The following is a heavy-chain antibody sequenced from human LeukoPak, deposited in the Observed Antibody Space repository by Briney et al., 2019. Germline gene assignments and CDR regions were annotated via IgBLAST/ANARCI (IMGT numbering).Heavy chain of an antibody. J-gene: IGHJ4*02. V-gene: IGHV4-4*07. Sequence: SETLSLTCTVSGGSISSYYGSWIRQPAGKGLEWIGRIYTSGSTNYNPSLKSRVTMSVDTSKNQFSLKLSSVTAADTAVYYCARDSGVGATTFIDYWGQGTLVTVSS. D-gene: IGHD1-26*01. CDR2: IYTSGST. CDR1: GGSISSYY. CDR3: ARDSGVGATTFIDY.